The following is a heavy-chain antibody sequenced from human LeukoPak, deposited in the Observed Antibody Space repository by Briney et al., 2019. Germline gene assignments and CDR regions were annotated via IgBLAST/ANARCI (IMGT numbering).Heavy chain of an antibody. CDR3: ARNYGGTSKYFDY. CDR2: ISPNSGGT. Sequence: ASVKVSCKASGYTFTGYYIHWVRQAPGQGLEWMGLISPNSGGTNYAQNFQGRVTMTRDTSISTAYMELSGLRIDDTAVYYCARNYGGTSKYFDYWGQGTLVTVSS. CDR1: GYTFTGYY. D-gene: IGHD4-23*01. V-gene: IGHV1-2*06. J-gene: IGHJ4*02.